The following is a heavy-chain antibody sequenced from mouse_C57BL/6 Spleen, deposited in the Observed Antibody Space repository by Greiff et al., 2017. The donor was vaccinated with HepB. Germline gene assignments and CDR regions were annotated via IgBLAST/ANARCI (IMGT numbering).Heavy chain of an antibody. J-gene: IGHJ2*01. CDR1: GYTFTSYW. D-gene: IGHD2-4*01. Sequence: VQLQQPGAELVRPGTSVKLSCKASGYTFTSYWMHWVKQRPGQGLEWIGVIDPSDSYTNYNQKFKGKATLTVDTSSSTAYMQLSSLTSEDSAVYYCARRSTMITTRDYFDYWGQGTTLTVSS. V-gene: IGHV1-59*01. CDR3: ARRSTMITTRDYFDY. CDR2: IDPSDSYT.